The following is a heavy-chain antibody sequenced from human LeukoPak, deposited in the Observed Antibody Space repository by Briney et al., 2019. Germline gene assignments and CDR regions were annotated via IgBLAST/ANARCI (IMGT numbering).Heavy chain of an antibody. J-gene: IGHJ3*02. CDR1: GGSISLSYYY. CDR3: ARQTTVTTYLGSFDI. CDR2: VYYSGTT. D-gene: IGHD4-17*01. Sequence: SETLSLTCSVSGGSISLSYYYWGWIRQPPGKALEWIGSVYYSGTTSYNPSLKSRVTISVDMSKNHFSLRLSSVTAADTAMYYCARQTTVTTYLGSFDIWGQGTMVTVSS. V-gene: IGHV4-39*07.